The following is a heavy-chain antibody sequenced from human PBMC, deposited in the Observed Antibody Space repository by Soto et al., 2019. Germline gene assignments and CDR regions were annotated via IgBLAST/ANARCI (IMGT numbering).Heavy chain of an antibody. V-gene: IGHV1-69*01. CDR2: FIPMFDIT. CDR3: ARVDSSMFEGGEWLGP. CDR1: GGTFNNNA. Sequence: QVQLVQSGAEVKTPGSSVKVSCKASGGTFNNNAINWVRQAPGQGLEWMGGFIPMFDITDYAQKFQGRVTLTADESTGTTDLELHSLRCEDTAVYYCARVDSSMFEGGEWLGPWGQGTLVTVSS. J-gene: IGHJ5*02. D-gene: IGHD5-18*01.